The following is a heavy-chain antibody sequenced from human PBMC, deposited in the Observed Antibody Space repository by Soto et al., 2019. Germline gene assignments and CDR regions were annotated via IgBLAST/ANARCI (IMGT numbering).Heavy chain of an antibody. CDR2: IDPSDSYT. CDR1: GYSFTSYW. V-gene: IGHV5-10-1*01. D-gene: IGHD3-9*01. Sequence: GESLKLSCKGSGYSFTSYWISWVRQMPGKGLEWMGRIDPSDSYTNYSPSFQGHVTISADKSISTAYLQWSSLKASDTAMYYCARHEGYDILTGYYKDWFDPWGQGTLVTVSS. CDR3: ARHEGYDILTGYYKDWFDP. J-gene: IGHJ5*02.